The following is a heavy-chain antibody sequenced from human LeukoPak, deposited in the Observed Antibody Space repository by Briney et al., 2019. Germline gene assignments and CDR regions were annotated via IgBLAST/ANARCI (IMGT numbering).Heavy chain of an antibody. V-gene: IGHV1-24*01. Sequence: ASVKVSCKVSGYTLTELSMHWVRQAPGKGLEWMRGFDPEDGETIYAQKFQGRVTMTEDTSTDTAYMELSSLRSEDTAVYYCRAVAGTEIDYWGQGTLVTVSS. J-gene: IGHJ4*02. D-gene: IGHD6-19*01. CDR1: GYTLTELS. CDR3: RAVAGTEIDY. CDR2: FDPEDGET.